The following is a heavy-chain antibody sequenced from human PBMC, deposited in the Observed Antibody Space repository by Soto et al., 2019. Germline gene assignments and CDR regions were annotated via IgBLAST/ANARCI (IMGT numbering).Heavy chain of an antibody. V-gene: IGHV2-5*02. D-gene: IGHD3-10*01. Sequence: QITLKESGPTLVKPTQTLTLTCTFSGFSLSTSVVGVGWIRQPPGKALEWLALIYWDDDKRYSPSLKSRLTITKDTSTNQVVLTMTNMDPVDTASYYCAHITPVVTMVRGRTFDYWGQGPLVTVSS. CDR1: GFSLSTSVVG. CDR2: IYWDDDK. J-gene: IGHJ4*02. CDR3: AHITPVVTMVRGRTFDY.